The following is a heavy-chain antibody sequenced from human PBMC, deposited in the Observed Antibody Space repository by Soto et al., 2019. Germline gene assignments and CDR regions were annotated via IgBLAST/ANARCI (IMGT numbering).Heavy chain of an antibody. V-gene: IGHV3-23*01. CDR1: GFTFNDFG. J-gene: IGHJ4*02. Sequence: EVQLLESGGGLVQPEGSLTLSCAASGFTFNDFGMSWVRQGPGKGLEWVSSISDTGGRTFYADSVKGRFAISRDNSQNSLYQQRDGLRVEYPATYYFVRVRTRHYYGPEHWGQGAMVTVSS. D-gene: IGHD3-16*01. CDR2: ISDTGGRT. CDR3: VRVRTRHYYGPEH.